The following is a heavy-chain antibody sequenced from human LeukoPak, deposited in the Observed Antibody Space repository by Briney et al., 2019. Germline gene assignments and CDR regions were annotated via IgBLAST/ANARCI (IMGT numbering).Heavy chain of an antibody. V-gene: IGHV4-38-2*02. CDR2: IYQSGST. Sequence: SETLSLTCTVSGYSIRSGYHWSWIRQTPGKGLEWLGSIYQSGSTYDNPSLKSRVTLSVDTSRNQFSLKLSSVTAADTAVYYCASSCGGDCPSRGHFDYWGQGTLVTVSS. CDR1: GYSIRSGYH. CDR3: ASSCGGDCPSRGHFDY. J-gene: IGHJ4*02. D-gene: IGHD2-21*02.